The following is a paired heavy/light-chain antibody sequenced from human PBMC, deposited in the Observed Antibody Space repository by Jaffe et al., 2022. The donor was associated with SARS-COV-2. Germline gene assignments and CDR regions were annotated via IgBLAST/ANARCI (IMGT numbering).Light chain of an antibody. CDR2: AAS. V-gene: IGKV1-9*01. Sequence: DIQLTQSPSFLSASVGDRVTITCRASQGINSYLAWHQQKPGKAPKPLIYAASTLQSGVPSRFSGSGSGTEFTLTISSLQPEDFATYYCQQINYYPITFGQGTRLEIK. CDR3: QQINYYPIT. CDR1: QGINSY. J-gene: IGKJ5*01.
Heavy chain of an antibody. CDR1: GFTFSSYP. CDR3: VRRSDTALDI. Sequence: EVQLLESGGDLVQPGGSLRLSCAGAGFTFSSYPMNWVRQAPGKGLEWVSIISGSGDSSHYADSVRGRFTISRDNSKNTLYLQMNSLRGEDTAVYYCVRRSDTALDIWGQGTLVTVSS. J-gene: IGHJ3*02. V-gene: IGHV3-23*01. CDR2: ISGSGDSS.